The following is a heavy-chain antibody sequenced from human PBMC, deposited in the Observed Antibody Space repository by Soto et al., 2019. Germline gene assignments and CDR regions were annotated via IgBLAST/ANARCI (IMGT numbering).Heavy chain of an antibody. V-gene: IGHV1-18*01. D-gene: IGHD3-9*01. J-gene: IGHJ4*02. CDR2: ISAYNGNT. Sequence: QVPLVQSGAEVKKPGASGKVSCKASGYTFTSYGISWVRQAPGKGLEWMGWISAYNGNTNYAPKLQGRVTMTTDTSTSTAYMELRGLRSADTAVYYCARDYDILTGFTQIDYWCQGTLVTVSS. CDR1: GYTFTSYG. CDR3: ARDYDILTGFTQIDY.